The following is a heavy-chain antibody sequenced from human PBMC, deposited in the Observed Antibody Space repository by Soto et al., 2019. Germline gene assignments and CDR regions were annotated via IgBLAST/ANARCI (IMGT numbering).Heavy chain of an antibody. D-gene: IGHD5-12*01. V-gene: IGHV4-34*01. Sequence: SETLSLTCAVYGGSFSGYYWSWIRQPPGKGLEWIGEINHSGSTNYNPSLKSRVTISVDTSKNQFSLKLSSVTAADTAVYYCARQGDIVATTPLDYWGQGTLVTVSS. CDR2: INHSGST. J-gene: IGHJ4*02. CDR1: GGSFSGYY. CDR3: ARQGDIVATTPLDY.